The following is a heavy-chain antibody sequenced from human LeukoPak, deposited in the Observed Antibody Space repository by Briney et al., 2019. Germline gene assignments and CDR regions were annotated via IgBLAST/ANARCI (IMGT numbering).Heavy chain of an antibody. CDR3: ARDRGPRTGFMVREAYDY. CDR2: IYTGGSIT. Sequence: PGGSLRLSCAASGFTFSANWINCVRHATGEGLVWVSRIYTGGSITNYADSVKGRFSISRDNAKNTLYLQMSSLRAEDTAVYYCARDRGPRTGFMVREAYDYWGQGTLVTVSS. D-gene: IGHD3-10*01. V-gene: IGHV3-74*01. CDR1: GFTFSANW. J-gene: IGHJ4*02.